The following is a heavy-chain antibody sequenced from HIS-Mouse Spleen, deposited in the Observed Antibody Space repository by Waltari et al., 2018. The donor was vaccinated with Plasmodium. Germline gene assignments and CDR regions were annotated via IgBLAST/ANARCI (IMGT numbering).Heavy chain of an antibody. CDR1: GGSIRRGGYY. CDR2: IYYSGST. CDR3: ARSIAATVTFYFDY. V-gene: IGHV4-31*03. J-gene: IGHJ4*02. Sequence: QVQLQESGPGLVKPSQNLSLTCPVSGGSIRRGGYYWSWIRQHPGKGLEWIGYIYYSGSTYYNPSLKSRVTISVDTSKNQFSLKLSSVTAADTAVYYCARSIAATVTFYFDYWGQGTLVTVSS. D-gene: IGHD6-13*01.